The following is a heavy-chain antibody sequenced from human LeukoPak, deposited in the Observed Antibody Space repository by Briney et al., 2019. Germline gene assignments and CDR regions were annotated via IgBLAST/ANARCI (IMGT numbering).Heavy chain of an antibody. D-gene: IGHD5-18*01. CDR1: GFTVSSYC. CDR2: ISYDGSNK. V-gene: IGHV3-30*18. J-gene: IGHJ4*02. Sequence: GGSLRLSCAPSGFTVSSYCIHWVRQAPGKGLEWVAVISYDGSNKYYADSVKGRFTISRDNYKNTLYLQMNSLRAEDTAVYYCAKDGRGYSYGYNDYWGQGTLVTVSS. CDR3: AKDGRGYSYGYNDY.